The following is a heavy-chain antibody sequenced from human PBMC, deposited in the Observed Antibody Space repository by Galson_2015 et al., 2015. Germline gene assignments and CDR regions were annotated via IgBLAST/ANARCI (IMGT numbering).Heavy chain of an antibody. J-gene: IGHJ6*02. CDR1: GGTFSSYT. V-gene: IGHV1-69*02. CDR3: ARVLLGYCSSTSCYNGAYGMDV. D-gene: IGHD2-2*01. Sequence: SVKVSCKASGGTFSSYTISRVRQAPGQGLEWMGRIIPILGIANYAQKFQGRVTITADKSTSTAYMELSSLRSEDTAVYYCARVLLGYCSSTSCYNGAYGMDVWGQGTTVTVSS. CDR2: IIPILGIA.